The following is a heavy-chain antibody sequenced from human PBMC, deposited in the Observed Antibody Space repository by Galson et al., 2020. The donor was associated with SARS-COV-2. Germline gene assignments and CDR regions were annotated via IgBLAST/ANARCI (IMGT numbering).Heavy chain of an antibody. J-gene: IGHJ5*02. D-gene: IGHD3-22*01. V-gene: IGHV5-51*01. Sequence: KVSCKGSGYSITNYWIAWVRQMPGKGLEWMGIIYLADSDTRYSPSFQGQVTITADKSISTAYLQWSSLKASDTAMYYCATNYYDISGYYWRHWFDPWGQGTLVIVSS. CDR3: ATNYYDISGYYWRHWFDP. CDR2: IYLADSDT. CDR1: GYSITNYW.